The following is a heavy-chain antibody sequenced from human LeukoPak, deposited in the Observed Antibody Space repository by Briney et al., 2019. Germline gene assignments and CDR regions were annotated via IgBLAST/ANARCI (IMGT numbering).Heavy chain of an antibody. J-gene: IGHJ4*02. D-gene: IGHD1-26*01. Sequence: PSGTLSLTCAVYGGSFSGYYWSWIRQPPGKGLEWIGEINHSGSTNYNPSLKSRVTISVDTSKNQFSLKLSSVTAADTAVYYCARGTLVGATPFDYWGQGTLVTVSS. CDR2: INHSGST. CDR1: GGSFSGYY. CDR3: ARGTLVGATPFDY. V-gene: IGHV4-34*01.